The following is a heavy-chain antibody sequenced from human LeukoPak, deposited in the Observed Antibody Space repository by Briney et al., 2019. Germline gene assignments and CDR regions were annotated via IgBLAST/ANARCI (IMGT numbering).Heavy chain of an antibody. Sequence: TSETLSLTCAVYGGSFSGYYWSWIRQPPGKGLEWIGEINHSGSTNYNPSLKSRVTISVDTSKNQFSLKLSSATAADTAVYYCKNSDSSGYWGQGTLVTVSS. V-gene: IGHV4-34*01. CDR1: GGSFSGYY. D-gene: IGHD3-22*01. CDR2: INHSGST. J-gene: IGHJ4*02. CDR3: KNSDSSGY.